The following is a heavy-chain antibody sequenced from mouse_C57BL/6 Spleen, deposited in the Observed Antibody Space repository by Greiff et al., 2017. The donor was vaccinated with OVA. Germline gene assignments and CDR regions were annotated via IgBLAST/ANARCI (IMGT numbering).Heavy chain of an antibody. J-gene: IGHJ3*01. CDR1: GYTFTSYW. Sequence: QVQLQQPGAELVKPGASVKLSCKASGYTFTSYWMHWVKQRPGQGLEWIGMIHPNSGSTNYNEKFKSKATLTVDKSSSTAYMQLSSLTSEDSAVYYCARDDYDGRPWFAYWGQGTLVTVSA. D-gene: IGHD2-4*01. CDR3: ARDDYDGRPWFAY. CDR2: IHPNSGST. V-gene: IGHV1-64*01.